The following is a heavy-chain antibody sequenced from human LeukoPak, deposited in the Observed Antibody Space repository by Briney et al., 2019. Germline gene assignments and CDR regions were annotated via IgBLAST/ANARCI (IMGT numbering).Heavy chain of an antibody. D-gene: IGHD3-22*01. Sequence: PGGSLRLSCAASGFTFSSYTMNWGRQAPGKGLEWLSYIRIPTGALYYADSVKGRFTISRDNAKNSLYLQMNNLRAEDTAVYYCVRGKLVYYYDNSGYFDSWGQGTLVTVSS. V-gene: IGHV3-48*01. CDR1: GFTFSSYT. CDR2: IRIPTGAL. CDR3: VRGKLVYYYDNSGYFDS. J-gene: IGHJ4*02.